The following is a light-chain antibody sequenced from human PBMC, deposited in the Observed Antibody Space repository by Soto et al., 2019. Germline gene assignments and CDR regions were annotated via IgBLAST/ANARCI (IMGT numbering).Light chain of an antibody. CDR3: TSYTNNRTWV. CDR2: EVT. CDR1: SSDVGNYNR. J-gene: IGLJ3*02. V-gene: IGLV2-18*02. Sequence: QSALTQPPSVSGSPGQSVTISCTGTSSDVGNYNRVSWYQQPPGTAPKLMIYEVTNRPSGVPNRFSASKSGNTASLTISGLQADDEADYYCTSYTNNRTWVFGGGTKVTVL.